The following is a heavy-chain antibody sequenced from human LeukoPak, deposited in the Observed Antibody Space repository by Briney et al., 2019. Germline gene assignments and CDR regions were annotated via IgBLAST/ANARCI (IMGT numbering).Heavy chain of an antibody. V-gene: IGHV3-21*01. CDR2: ISSSSIYK. J-gene: IGHJ4*02. CDR1: GFTFNSCS. Sequence: PGRSLRLSCAASGFTFNSCSMNWVRQAPGKGLEWVSSISSSSIYKYYADSVKGRFTISRDNAKNSLYLQMNSLRAEDTAVYYCASVNRDNYGSLFDYWGQGTLVTVSS. D-gene: IGHD3-10*01. CDR3: ASVNRDNYGSLFDY.